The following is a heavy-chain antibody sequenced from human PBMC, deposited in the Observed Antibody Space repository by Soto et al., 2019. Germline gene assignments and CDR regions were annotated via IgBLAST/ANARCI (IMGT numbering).Heavy chain of an antibody. V-gene: IGHV1-18*01. D-gene: IGHD3-9*01. CDR2: ISTYNSNT. CDR3: ARVSDDILTGYYAHYFDY. CDR1: GDSFTGYA. J-gene: IGHJ4*02. Sequence: QIQLVQSGVEVKKHGASVKVSCRASGDSFTGYALAWVRQAPGQGLEWVGWISTYNSNTNYAQKFHGRVTMTTDTSTTTAHMELRNMRSADTAVYYCARVSDDILTGYYAHYFDYWGQGTLVTVSS.